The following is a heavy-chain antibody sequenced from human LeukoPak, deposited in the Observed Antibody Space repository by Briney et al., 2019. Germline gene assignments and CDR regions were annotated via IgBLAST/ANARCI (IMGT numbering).Heavy chain of an antibody. CDR3: ARDACQYYYGSGRDYYYYGMDV. D-gene: IGHD3-10*01. Sequence: SETLSLTCTVSGGSISSYYWSWIRQPPGKGLEWIGYIYYSGSTNYNPSLKSRVTISVDTSKNQFSLKLSSVTAADTAVYYCARDACQYYYGSGRDYYYYGMDVWGQGTTVTVSS. J-gene: IGHJ6*02. V-gene: IGHV4-59*01. CDR2: IYYSGST. CDR1: GGSISSYY.